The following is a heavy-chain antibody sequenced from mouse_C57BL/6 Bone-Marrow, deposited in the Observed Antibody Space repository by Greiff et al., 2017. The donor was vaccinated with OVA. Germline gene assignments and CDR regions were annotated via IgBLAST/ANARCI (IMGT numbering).Heavy chain of an antibody. J-gene: IGHJ2*01. CDR2: IYPNSGGT. Sequence: VQLQESGAELVKPGASVKLSCKASGYTFTSYWMHWVKQRPGRGLEWIGRIYPNSGGTKYNEKFKSKATLTVDKPSSTAYMQLSSLTSEDSAVYFCASTGACYYFDYWGQGTTLTVSS. D-gene: IGHD1-1*01. CDR1: GYTFTSYW. V-gene: IGHV1-72*01. CDR3: ASTGACYYFDY.